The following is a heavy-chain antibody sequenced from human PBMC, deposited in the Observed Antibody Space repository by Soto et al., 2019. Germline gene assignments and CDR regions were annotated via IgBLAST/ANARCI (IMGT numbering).Heavy chain of an antibody. CDR3: ARLHREHIGAYYFDY. J-gene: IGHJ4*02. D-gene: IGHD2-21*01. CDR2: IYYSGST. Sequence: SETLSLTCTVSGGSISSYYWSWIRQPPGKGLEWIGYIYYSGSTNYNPSLKSRVTISVDTSKNQFSLKLSSVTAADTVVYYCARLHREHIGAYYFDYWGQGTLVTVSS. CDR1: GGSISSYY. V-gene: IGHV4-59*08.